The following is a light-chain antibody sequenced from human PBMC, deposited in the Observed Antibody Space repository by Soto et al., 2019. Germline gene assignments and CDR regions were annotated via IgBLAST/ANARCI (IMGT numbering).Light chain of an antibody. CDR2: GAS. V-gene: IGKV3-20*01. Sequence: EIVLTQSPCTLSLSPGERATLSCRASQSVSSSYLAWYQQKPGQAPRLLIYGASSRATGIPDRFSGSGSGTAFTLTISRLEPEDFAVYYCKQYSSLPPHTFGKGTKLEIK. CDR1: QSVSSSY. J-gene: IGKJ2*01. CDR3: KQYSSLPPHT.